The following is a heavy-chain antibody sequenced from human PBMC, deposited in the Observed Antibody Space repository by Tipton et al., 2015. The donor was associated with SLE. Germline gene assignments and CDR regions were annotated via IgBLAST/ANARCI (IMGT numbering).Heavy chain of an antibody. J-gene: IGHJ3*02. V-gene: IGHV4-34*01. Sequence: LRLSCAASGFTFSSYAMSWIRQPPGKGLEWIGEINHSGSTNYNPSLKSRVTISVDTSENQFSLKLSSVSAADTAVYYCARAGGSYFGDAFDIWGQGTMVTVSS. CDR2: INHSGST. CDR1: GFTFSSYA. D-gene: IGHD1-26*01. CDR3: ARAGGSYFGDAFDI.